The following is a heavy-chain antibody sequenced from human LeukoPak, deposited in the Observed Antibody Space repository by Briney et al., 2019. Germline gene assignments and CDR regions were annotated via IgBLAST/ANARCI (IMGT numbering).Heavy chain of an antibody. Sequence: SETLSLTCTVSGGSISSSSYYWGWIRQPPGKGLEWIGSIYYSGSTYYNPSLKSRVTISVDTSKNQFSLKLSSVTAADTAVYYCARHGGQWELSAFDIWGQGTMVTVSS. CDR3: ARHGGQWELSAFDI. J-gene: IGHJ3*02. CDR1: GGSISSSSYY. V-gene: IGHV4-39*01. D-gene: IGHD1-26*01. CDR2: IYYSGST.